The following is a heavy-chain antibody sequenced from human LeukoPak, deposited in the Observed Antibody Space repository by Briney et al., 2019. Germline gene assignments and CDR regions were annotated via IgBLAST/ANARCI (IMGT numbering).Heavy chain of an antibody. D-gene: IGHD3-22*01. CDR3: ARHAGYDSSGYDWFDP. CDR1: GGSFSGYY. Sequence: PSETLSLTCAVYGGSFSGYYWSWIRQPPGKGLEWIGYIYYSGSTSYNPSLKSRVTVSVDTSKNQFSLNLSSVTASDTAVYYCARHAGYDSSGYDWFDPWGQGTLVTVSS. J-gene: IGHJ5*02. V-gene: IGHV4-59*08. CDR2: IYYSGST.